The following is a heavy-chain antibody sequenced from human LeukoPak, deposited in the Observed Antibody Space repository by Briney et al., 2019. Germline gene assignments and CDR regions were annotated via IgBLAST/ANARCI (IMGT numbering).Heavy chain of an antibody. CDR3: ARARSSSGYFNYYYYYMDV. D-gene: IGHD3-22*01. CDR1: GGSISSYY. J-gene: IGHJ6*03. V-gene: IGHV4-59*01. CDR2: IYYSGST. Sequence: SETLSLTCTVSGGSISSYYWSWIRQPPGKGLEWIGYIYYSGSTNYNPSLKSRVTISVDTSNNQFSLKLSSVTAADTAVYYCARARSSSGYFNYYYYYMDVWGKGTTVTVSS.